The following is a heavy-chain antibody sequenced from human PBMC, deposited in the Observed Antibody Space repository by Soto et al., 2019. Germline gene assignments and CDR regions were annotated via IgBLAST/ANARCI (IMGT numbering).Heavy chain of an antibody. Sequence: ESGGGSVKPGGSLRLSCAASGFTFTDAWMNWVRQAPGKGLEWVGRIKSKTAGGAIDYTTPVEGRVTISRDDSENTLYLQMNSLKTEDTAVYYCATDGGRWGQGTLVTVSS. CDR3: ATDGGR. CDR1: GFTFTDAW. CDR2: IKSKTAGGAI. V-gene: IGHV3-15*07. J-gene: IGHJ4*02.